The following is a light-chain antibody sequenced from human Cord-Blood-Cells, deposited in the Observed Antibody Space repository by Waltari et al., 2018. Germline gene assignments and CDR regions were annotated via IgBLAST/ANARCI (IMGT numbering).Light chain of an antibody. J-gene: IGKJ2*01. CDR1: QDISNY. CDR3: QQYDNLPPYT. CDR2: DAS. V-gene: IGKV1-33*01. Sequence: DIQLTQSPSSLSASVGARVTITCQASQDISNYLIWYQQKPGQAPKLLVYDASNLETGVPSRFSGSGSGTDFTFTISSLQPEDIATYYCQQYDNLPPYTFGQGTKLEIK.